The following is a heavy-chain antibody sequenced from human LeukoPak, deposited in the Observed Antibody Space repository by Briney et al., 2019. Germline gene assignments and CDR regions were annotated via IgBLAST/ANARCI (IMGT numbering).Heavy chain of an antibody. D-gene: IGHD6-13*01. CDR2: ISYDGSNK. CDR1: GFTFSSYG. CDR3: AKDRLAAHYYGMDV. Sequence: PGGSLRLSCAASGFTFSSYGMHWVRQAPGKGLEWVAVISYDGSNKYYADSVKGRFTISRDNSKNTLYLQMNSLRAEDTALYYCAKDRLAAHYYGMDVWGQGTTVTVSS. J-gene: IGHJ6*02. V-gene: IGHV3-30*18.